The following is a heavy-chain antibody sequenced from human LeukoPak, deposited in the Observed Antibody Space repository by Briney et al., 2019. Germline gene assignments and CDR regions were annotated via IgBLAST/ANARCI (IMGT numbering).Heavy chain of an antibody. Sequence: GGSLRLSCAASGFTFSSYWMNWVRQAPGKGLEWVANIKQGGSEKFYVDSVKGRFTISRDNAKNSLYLQMNSLRAEDTAVYYCAREGVTDFDYWGQGTLVTVSS. V-gene: IGHV3-7*01. D-gene: IGHD2-21*02. J-gene: IGHJ4*02. CDR1: GFTFSSYW. CDR3: AREGVTDFDY. CDR2: IKQGGSEK.